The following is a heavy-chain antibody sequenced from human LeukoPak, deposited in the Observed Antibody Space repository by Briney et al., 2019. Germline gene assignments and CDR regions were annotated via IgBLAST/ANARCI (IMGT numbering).Heavy chain of an antibody. V-gene: IGHV1-58*01. J-gene: IGHJ6*02. D-gene: IGHD6-6*01. Sequence: SVKVSCKASGFTFPSSGEQWVRQARGQRLEWIGWIVVGSGNTNYAQKFQERVTITRDMSTTTAYMELSSLRSEDTAVYYCAAVGWEYSSSPLPMDVWGQGTTVTVSS. CDR2: IVVGSGNT. CDR1: GFTFPSSG. CDR3: AAVGWEYSSSPLPMDV.